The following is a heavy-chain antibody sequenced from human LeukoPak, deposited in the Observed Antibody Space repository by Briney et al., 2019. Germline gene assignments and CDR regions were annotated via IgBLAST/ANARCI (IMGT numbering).Heavy chain of an antibody. Sequence: SETLSLTCTVSGGSISSYYWSWIRQPPGKGLEWIRYIYYSGSTNYNPSLKSRVTISVDTSKNQFSLKLSSVTAADTAVYYCARDLRWEPARAYGMDVWGQGTTVTVSS. V-gene: IGHV4-59*01. CDR3: ARDLRWEPARAYGMDV. J-gene: IGHJ6*02. CDR2: IYYSGST. CDR1: GGSISSYY. D-gene: IGHD1-26*01.